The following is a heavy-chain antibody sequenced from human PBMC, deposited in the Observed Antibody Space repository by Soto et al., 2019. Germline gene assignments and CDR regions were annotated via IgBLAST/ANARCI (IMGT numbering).Heavy chain of an antibody. Sequence: TLSLTCNISGDSISSSYWNWIRQPPGKGLEWIGYMYYSGSTNYNPSLKSRVTISVDTSRNQFSLKLTSVTAADTAVYYCASQDHSRSSSGWFDPWGQGTLVTVSS. J-gene: IGHJ5*02. CDR2: MYYSGST. CDR3: ASQDHSRSSSGWFDP. V-gene: IGHV4-59*01. CDR1: GDSISSSY. D-gene: IGHD6-6*01.